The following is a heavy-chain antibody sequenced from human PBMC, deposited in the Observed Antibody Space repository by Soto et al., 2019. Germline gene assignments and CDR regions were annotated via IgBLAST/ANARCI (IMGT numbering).Heavy chain of an antibody. Sequence: SVKVSCKASGGTFSSYAISWVRQAPGQGLEWMGGIIPIFGTANYAQKFQGRVTITADASTSTAYMELSSLRSEDTAVYYCATFAQVFPYYYYGMDVWGQGTTVTVS. J-gene: IGHJ6*02. CDR2: IIPIFGTA. CDR3: ATFAQVFPYYYYGMDV. D-gene: IGHD2-21*01. CDR1: GGTFSSYA. V-gene: IGHV1-69*13.